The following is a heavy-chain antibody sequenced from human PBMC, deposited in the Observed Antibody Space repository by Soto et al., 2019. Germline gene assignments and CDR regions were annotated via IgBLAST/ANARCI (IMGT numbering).Heavy chain of an antibody. V-gene: IGHV1-69*13. Sequence: SVKVSCKASGGTFSSYAISWVRQAPGQGLEWMGGIIPIFGTASYAQKFQGRVTITADESTSTAYMELSRLRSEDTAVYYCARGWGYDSYTYYYAYWGQGTLVTVSS. D-gene: IGHD3-22*01. J-gene: IGHJ4*02. CDR3: ARGWGYDSYTYYYAY. CDR1: GGTFSSYA. CDR2: IIPIFGTA.